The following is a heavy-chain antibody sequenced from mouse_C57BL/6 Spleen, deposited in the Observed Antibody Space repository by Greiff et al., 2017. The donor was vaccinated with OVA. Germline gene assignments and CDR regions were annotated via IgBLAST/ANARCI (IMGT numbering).Heavy chain of an antibody. CDR3: VRHNSKVSMDY. Sequence: EVQLQESGGGLVQPKGSLKLSCAASGFSFNTYAMNWVSQAPGQGLEWVARIRSKSNNYATYYADSVKDRFTISRDDSESMLYLQMNNLKTEDTAMYYCVRHNSKVSMDYWGQGTSVTVSS. CDR2: IRSKSNNYAT. CDR1: GFSFNTYA. J-gene: IGHJ4*01. V-gene: IGHV10-1*01. D-gene: IGHD1-3*01.